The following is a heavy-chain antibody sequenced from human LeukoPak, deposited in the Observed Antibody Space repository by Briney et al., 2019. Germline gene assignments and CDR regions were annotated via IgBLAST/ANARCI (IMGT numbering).Heavy chain of an antibody. D-gene: IGHD6-19*01. J-gene: IGHJ4*02. Sequence: PSETLSLTCTASGAPISRFYWNWVRQPPGKGLEWIGNIYNGVPTFFNPSLKSRVTLSVDTSKTQFSLQLASATAADTAVYYCVQTTGWPGFDYWGQGVLVTVSS. CDR2: IYNGVPT. CDR3: VQTTGWPGFDY. CDR1: GAPISRFY. V-gene: IGHV4-4*09.